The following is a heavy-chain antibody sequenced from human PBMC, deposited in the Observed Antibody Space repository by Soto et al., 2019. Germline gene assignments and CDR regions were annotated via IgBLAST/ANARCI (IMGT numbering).Heavy chain of an antibody. CDR1: GDSVSSNNAA. CDR2: TYYRSKWYS. CDR3: ARLGPRGRAGGGDY. Sequence: SQTLSLTCAISGDSVSSNNAAWNWIRQSPSRGLEWLGRTYYRSKWYSDYAVSVKSRITINPDTSKNHFSLQLNSVTPEDTALYYCARLGPRGRAGGGDYWGQAPLVTVSS. D-gene: IGHD3-16*01. J-gene: IGHJ4*02. V-gene: IGHV6-1*01.